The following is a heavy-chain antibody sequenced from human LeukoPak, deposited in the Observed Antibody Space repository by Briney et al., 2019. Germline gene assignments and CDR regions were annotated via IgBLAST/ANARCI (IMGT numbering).Heavy chain of an antibody. J-gene: IGHJ5*02. CDR2: ISSSSSYI. D-gene: IGHD2-2*01. V-gene: IGHV3-21*01. CDR3: ARGGICSSTSCYSFRRNWFDP. Sequence: GGPLRLSCAASGFTFSSYSMNWVRQAPGKGLEWVSSISSSSSYIYYADSVKGRFTISRDNAKNSLYLQMNSLRAEDTAVYYCARGGICSSTSCYSFRRNWFDPWGQGTLVTVSS. CDR1: GFTFSSYS.